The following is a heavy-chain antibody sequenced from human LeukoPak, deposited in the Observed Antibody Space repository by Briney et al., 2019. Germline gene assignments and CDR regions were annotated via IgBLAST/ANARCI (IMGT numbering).Heavy chain of an antibody. Sequence: GGSLRLSCAASGFTFRSYAMSWVRQAPGRGLEWVSIISGSGGSTYYADSVKGRFTISRDNSKNTLYLQMNSLRAEDTAIYYCAQDLYEEGRPFEYWGQGTLVTVSS. D-gene: IGHD3-3*01. V-gene: IGHV3-23*01. CDR2: ISGSGGST. CDR3: AQDLYEEGRPFEY. CDR1: GFTFRSYA. J-gene: IGHJ4*02.